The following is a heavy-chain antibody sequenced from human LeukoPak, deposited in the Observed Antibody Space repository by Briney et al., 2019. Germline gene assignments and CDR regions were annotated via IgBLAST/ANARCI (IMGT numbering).Heavy chain of an antibody. J-gene: IGHJ4*02. CDR2: INHSGST. CDR1: GGSFSGYY. Sequence: SETLSLTCAVYGGSFSGYYWSWIRQPPGKGLEWIGEINHSGSTNYNPSLKSRVTISVDTSKNQFSLKLSSVTAADTAVYYCARRSFRGYSYGYRSPYFDYWGQGTLVTVPS. CDR3: ARRSFRGYSYGYRSPYFDY. D-gene: IGHD5-18*01. V-gene: IGHV4-34*01.